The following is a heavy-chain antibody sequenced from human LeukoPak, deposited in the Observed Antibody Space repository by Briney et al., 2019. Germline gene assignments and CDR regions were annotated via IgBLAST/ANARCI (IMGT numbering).Heavy chain of an antibody. J-gene: IGHJ3*02. V-gene: IGHV3-23*01. CDR2: ISGSGGST. CDR3: AIDFWSGSGAFDI. Sequence: GGSLRLSCAASGFTFSSYAMSWVRQAPGKGLEWVSAISGSGGSTYYADSVKGRFTISRDNSKNTLYLQMNSLRAEDTAVYYCAIDFWSGSGAFDIWGQGTMVTVSS. D-gene: IGHD3-3*01. CDR1: GFTFSSYA.